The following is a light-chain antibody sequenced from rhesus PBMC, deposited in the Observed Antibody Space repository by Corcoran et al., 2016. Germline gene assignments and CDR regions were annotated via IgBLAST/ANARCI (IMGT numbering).Light chain of an antibody. J-gene: IGKJ4*01. Sequence: EIVMTQSPATLSLSPGERATLSCRASQSVSSSLAWYQQTPGQAPRLLIAGASSRATEIPDRFCGSGSGTEFTLPISSLEPEDFAVYYCQQYSKWPLTFGGGTKVEIK. CDR3: QQYSKWPLT. CDR1: QSVSSS. CDR2: GAS. V-gene: IGKV3-42*03.